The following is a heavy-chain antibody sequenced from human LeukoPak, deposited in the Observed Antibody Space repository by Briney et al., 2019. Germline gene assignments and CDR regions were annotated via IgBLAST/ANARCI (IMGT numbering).Heavy chain of an antibody. CDR2: IYHSGST. D-gene: IGHD3-10*01. V-gene: IGHV4-38-2*02. CDR3: ARDSALGSPGFYYYYYMDV. Sequence: SETLSLTCTVSGYSISSGYYWGWIRQPPGRGLEWIGSIYHSGSTYYNPSLKSRVTISVDTSKNQFSLKLSSVTAADTAVYYCARDSALGSPGFYYYYYMDVWGKGTTVTVSS. J-gene: IGHJ6*03. CDR1: GYSISSGYY.